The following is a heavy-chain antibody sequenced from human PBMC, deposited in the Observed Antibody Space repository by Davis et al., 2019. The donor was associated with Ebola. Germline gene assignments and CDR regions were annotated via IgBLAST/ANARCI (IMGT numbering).Heavy chain of an antibody. V-gene: IGHV3-30*04. CDR3: AKDPGLYDFWSGYSNYYYGMDV. J-gene: IGHJ6*02. CDR2: ISYDGSNK. CDR1: GFTFSSYA. D-gene: IGHD3-3*01. Sequence: GGSLRLSCAASGFTFSSYAMHWVRQAPGKGLEWVAVISYDGSNKYYADSVKGRFTISRDNSKNTLYLQMNSLRAEDTAVYYCAKDPGLYDFWSGYSNYYYGMDVWGQGTTVTVSS.